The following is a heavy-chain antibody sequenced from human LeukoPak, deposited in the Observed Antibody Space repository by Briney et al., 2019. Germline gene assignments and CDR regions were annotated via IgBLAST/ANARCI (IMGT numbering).Heavy chain of an antibody. J-gene: IGHJ4*02. CDR2: IKQDGSKK. CDR3: TLLDAVTTDY. D-gene: IGHD4-17*01. V-gene: IGHV3-7*03. CDR1: GFPFSSYW. Sequence: GGSLRLSCVASGFPFSSYWMTWVRQAPGKGLEWVANIKQDGSKKSYVDSVKGRFTISRDNAKNSLYLQMNSLRAEDTAVYYCTLLDAVTTDYWGQGTLVTVSS.